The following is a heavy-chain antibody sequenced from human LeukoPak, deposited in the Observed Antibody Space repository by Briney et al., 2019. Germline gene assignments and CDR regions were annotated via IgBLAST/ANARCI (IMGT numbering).Heavy chain of an antibody. CDR1: GGSISSYY. CDR2: IYTSGST. CDR3: ARNKQLVLTYYYYYYMDV. Sequence: SETLSLTCTVSGGSISSYYWSWIRQPAGKGLEWIGRIYTSGSTNYNPSLKSRVTISVDTSKNQFSLKLSSVTAADTAVYYCARNKQLVLTYYYYYYMDVWGKGTTVTVSS. D-gene: IGHD6-6*01. V-gene: IGHV4-4*07. J-gene: IGHJ6*03.